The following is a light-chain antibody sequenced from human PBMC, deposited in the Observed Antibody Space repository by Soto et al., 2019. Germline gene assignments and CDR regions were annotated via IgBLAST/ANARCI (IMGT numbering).Light chain of an antibody. V-gene: IGKV2-28*01. Sequence: DIVMTQSPLSLPVTPGEPASISCRSSQSLLHSNGYNYLDWYLQKPGQSPQLLIYLGSNQASGVPDRFSGSGSCTDFTLKISRVEAEDVGVYYCMQDLQTPLTFGGGTKVEIK. CDR2: LGS. CDR3: MQDLQTPLT. J-gene: IGKJ4*01. CDR1: QSLLHSNGYNY.